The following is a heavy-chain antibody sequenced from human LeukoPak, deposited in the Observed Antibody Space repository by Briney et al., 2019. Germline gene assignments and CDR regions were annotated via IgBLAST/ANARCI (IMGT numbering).Heavy chain of an antibody. CDR3: ATYRQVLLPFES. J-gene: IGHJ4*02. CDR2: IFPSGGEI. D-gene: IGHD2-8*02. V-gene: IGHV3-23*01. CDR1: GFTFSTFA. Sequence: GGSLRLSCAASGFTFSTFAMIWVRQPPGKGLEWVSSIFPSGGEIHYADSVKGRFTIFRDNSKSTLTLQMNSLRVEDTAIYYCATYRQVLLPFESWGQGTLVTVSS.